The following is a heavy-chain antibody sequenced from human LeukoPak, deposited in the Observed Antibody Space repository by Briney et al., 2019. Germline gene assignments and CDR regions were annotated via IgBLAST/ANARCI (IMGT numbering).Heavy chain of an antibody. Sequence: GGSLRLSCAGSGFIISSNYMRWVRQAAGKGLEWVSGIYGSSRTYYADSVKGRFTISRDNSKNTVYLQMDSLRAEDTAVYYCARDRADGYNYGDYFDNWGQGTLVTVSS. J-gene: IGHJ4*02. CDR2: IYGSSRT. V-gene: IGHV3-66*01. CDR1: GFIISSNY. D-gene: IGHD5-18*01. CDR3: ARDRADGYNYGDYFDN.